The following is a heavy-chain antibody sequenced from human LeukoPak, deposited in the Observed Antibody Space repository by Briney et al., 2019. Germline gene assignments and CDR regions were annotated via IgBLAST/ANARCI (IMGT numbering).Heavy chain of an antibody. V-gene: IGHV3-7*01. CDR1: GFTFSSYW. Sequence: GGSLRLSCVASGFTFSSYWMTWVRQAPGKGLEWVANIKQDGSEKYYVDSVKGRFTISRDNAKNSLYLQMNSLRAEDTAVYYCARYDYYYYYMDVWGKGTTVTISS. J-gene: IGHJ6*03. CDR3: ARYDYYYYYMDV. CDR2: IKQDGSEK.